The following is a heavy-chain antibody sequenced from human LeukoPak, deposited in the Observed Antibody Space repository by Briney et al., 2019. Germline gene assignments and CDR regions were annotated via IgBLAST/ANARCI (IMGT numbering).Heavy chain of an antibody. D-gene: IGHD2-2*01. CDR2: IRSKAYGGTT. Sequence: GGSLRLSCTASGFTFGDYAMSWVRQAPGKGLEWVGFIRSKAYGGTTEYAASVKGRFTISRDDSKSIAYLQMNSLKTEDTAVYYCTRDGIEYCSSTSCYGGGYDYWGQGTLVTVSP. CDR1: GFTFGDYA. CDR3: TRDGIEYCSSTSCYGGGYDY. J-gene: IGHJ4*02. V-gene: IGHV3-49*04.